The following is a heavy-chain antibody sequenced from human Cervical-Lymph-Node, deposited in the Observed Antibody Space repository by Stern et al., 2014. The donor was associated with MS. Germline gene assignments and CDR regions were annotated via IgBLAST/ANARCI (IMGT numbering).Heavy chain of an antibody. J-gene: IGHJ4*02. CDR2: VSNGGTAI. Sequence: EVHLVESGGNLGQPGGSLRLSCAASGFSLRAYSMSWVRQAPGKGLEWVAFVSNGGTAIYYADSVKGRFTISRDMASNSLYLQMNSLRDEDTAVYYCVRTWRENTFDSWGQGILVTVSS. CDR3: VRTWRENTFDS. V-gene: IGHV3-48*02. CDR1: GFSLRAYS. D-gene: IGHD5-24*01.